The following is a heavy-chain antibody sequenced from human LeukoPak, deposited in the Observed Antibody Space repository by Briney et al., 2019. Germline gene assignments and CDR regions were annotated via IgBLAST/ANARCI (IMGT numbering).Heavy chain of an antibody. J-gene: IGHJ4*02. CDR2: IYPGDSNT. V-gene: IGHV5-51*01. Sequence: GDSLKISCKGSGYSFTSYWIGWVRQMPGKGLEWMTIIYPGDSNTRYSPSFQGQVTISADKSISTAYLQWSSLKASDTAMYYCARLYYGSGSYSPFDYWGQGTLVTVSS. CDR1: GYSFTSYW. CDR3: ARLYYGSGSYSPFDY. D-gene: IGHD3-10*01.